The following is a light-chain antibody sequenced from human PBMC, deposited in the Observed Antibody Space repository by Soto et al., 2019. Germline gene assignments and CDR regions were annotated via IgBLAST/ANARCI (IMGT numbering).Light chain of an antibody. V-gene: IGKV1-39*01. CDR3: QQSYTSPLT. CDR2: VAS. CDR1: QSICRD. J-gene: IGKJ4*02. Sequence: DTQMTQSPSSLSASVGDRVNITCRASQSICRDLNWYQQKPGKVPRLLIFVASSLQSGVPSRFSGSGSGTDFTLTISSLQPEDVATYYCQQSYTSPLTFGGGTKVEI.